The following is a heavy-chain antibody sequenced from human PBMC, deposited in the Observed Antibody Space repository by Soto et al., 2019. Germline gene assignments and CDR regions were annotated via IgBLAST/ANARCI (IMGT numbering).Heavy chain of an antibody. V-gene: IGHV1-69*01. CDR2: IIPIFGTA. CDR3: ARTNTRHPSNWFDP. J-gene: IGHJ5*02. Sequence: SGGTFSSYAISWVRQAPGQGLEWMGGIIPIFGTANYAQKFQGRVTITADESTSTAYMELSSLRSEDTAVYYCARTNTRHPSNWFDPWGQGTLVTVSS. CDR1: GGTFSSYA.